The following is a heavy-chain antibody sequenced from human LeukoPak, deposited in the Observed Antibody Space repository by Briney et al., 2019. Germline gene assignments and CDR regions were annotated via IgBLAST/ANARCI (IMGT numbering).Heavy chain of an antibody. CDR2: INHSGST. Sequence: SETLSLTCAVYGGSFSGYYWSWIRQPPGKGLEWIGEINHSGSTNYNPSLKSRVTISVDTSKNQFSLKLSSVTAADTAVYYCARAYRTVVSDRLDYWDQGTLVTVSS. CDR3: ARAYRTVVSDRLDY. CDR1: GGSFSGYY. D-gene: IGHD4-23*01. J-gene: IGHJ4*02. V-gene: IGHV4-34*01.